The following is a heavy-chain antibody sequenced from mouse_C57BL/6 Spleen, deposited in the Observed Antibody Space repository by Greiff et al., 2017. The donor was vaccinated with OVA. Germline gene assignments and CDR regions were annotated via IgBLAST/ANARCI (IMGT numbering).Heavy chain of an antibody. CDR3: ARCDGYYFDV. Sequence: EVKLMESGGGLVQPGGSLSLSCAASGFTFTDYYMSWVRQPPGKALEWLGFIRNKANGYTTEYSASVKGRFTISRDNSQSILYLQMNALRAEDSATYYCARCDGYYFDVWGTGTTVTVSS. CDR2: IRNKANGYTT. CDR1: GFTFTDYY. J-gene: IGHJ1*03. V-gene: IGHV7-3*01. D-gene: IGHD2-3*01.